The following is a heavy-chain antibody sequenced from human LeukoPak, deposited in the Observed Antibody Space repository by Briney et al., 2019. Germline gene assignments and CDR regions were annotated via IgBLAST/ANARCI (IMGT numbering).Heavy chain of an antibody. CDR2: ISSSSSYI. Sequence: GGSLRLSCAASGFTSSSYSMNWVRQAPGKGLEWVSSISSSSSYIYYADSVKGRFTISRDNAKNSLYLQMNSLRAEDTAVYYCAKGSRVAGLAYWGQGTLVTVSS. J-gene: IGHJ4*02. CDR1: GFTSSSYS. V-gene: IGHV3-21*01. CDR3: AKGSRVAGLAY. D-gene: IGHD6-19*01.